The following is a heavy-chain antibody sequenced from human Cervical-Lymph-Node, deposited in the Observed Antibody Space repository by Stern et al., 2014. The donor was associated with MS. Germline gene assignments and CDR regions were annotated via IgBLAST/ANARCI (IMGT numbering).Heavy chain of an antibody. Sequence: EVQLVQSGAEVKKPGESLKISCKGSGYSFTANWIAWVRQMPGQGLEWMVIIYPGYSYTRYIPSFQGQVTISADKSISTAYLQWSILKASDTAMYYCARDYGDYAFDYWGQGTLVTVSS. J-gene: IGHJ4*02. CDR3: ARDYGDYAFDY. CDR1: GYSFTANW. V-gene: IGHV5-51*01. D-gene: IGHD4-17*01. CDR2: IYPGYSYT.